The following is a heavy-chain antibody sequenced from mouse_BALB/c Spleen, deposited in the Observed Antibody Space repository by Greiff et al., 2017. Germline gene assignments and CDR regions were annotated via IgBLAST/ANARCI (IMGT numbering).Heavy chain of an antibody. V-gene: IGHV1-69*02. J-gene: IGHJ3*01. CDR1: GYTFTSYW. Sequence: QVQLQQPGAELVKPGAPVKLSCKASGYTFTSYWMNWVKQRPGRGLEWIGRIDPSDSETHYNQKFKDKATLTVDKSSSTAYIQLSSLTSEDSAVYYCANDYAGAWFAYWGQGTLVTVSA. D-gene: IGHD2-4*01. CDR3: ANDYAGAWFAY. CDR2: IDPSDSET.